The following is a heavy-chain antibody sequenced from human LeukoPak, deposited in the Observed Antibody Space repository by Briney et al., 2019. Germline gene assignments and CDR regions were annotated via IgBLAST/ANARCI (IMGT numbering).Heavy chain of an antibody. CDR2: ISCVGGST. Sequence: PGGSLRLSCAASGFTFEIYTMRWVRQAPGKGLEWGSPISCVGGSTYYADSVKGRFTISRDKSKNTLYLQMNSLRTEDTALYYCAKDCKRGGWINAFDIWGQGTMVTVSS. CDR3: AKDCKRGGWINAFDI. V-gene: IGHV3-43*01. J-gene: IGHJ3*02. D-gene: IGHD5-12*01. CDR1: GFTFEIYT.